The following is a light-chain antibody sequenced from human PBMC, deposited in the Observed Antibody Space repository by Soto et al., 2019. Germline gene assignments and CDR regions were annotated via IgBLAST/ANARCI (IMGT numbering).Light chain of an antibody. CDR1: TSDVGSYDF. CDR2: DVN. CDR3: CSYTSSHTRV. J-gene: IGLJ1*01. V-gene: IGLV2-14*01. Sequence: QSAPTQPASVSGSPGQSITISCSGTTSDVGSYDFVSWYQHHPGKAPKLIIYDVNNRPSGLSNRFSGSKSGNTASLTISGLQTEDEADYYCCSYTSSHTRVFGTGTKLTVL.